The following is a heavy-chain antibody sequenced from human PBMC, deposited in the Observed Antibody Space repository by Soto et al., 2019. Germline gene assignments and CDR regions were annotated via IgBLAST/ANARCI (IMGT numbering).Heavy chain of an antibody. CDR3: ARDRLRYFDWLTDY. Sequence: PGGSLRLSCAASGFTFSDYYMSWIRQAPGKGLEWVSYISSSGSTIYYADSVKGRFTISRDNAKNSLYLQMNSLRAEDTAVYYCARDRLRYFDWLTDYWGQGTLVTVSS. V-gene: IGHV3-11*01. CDR2: ISSSGSTI. CDR1: GFTFSDYY. D-gene: IGHD3-9*01. J-gene: IGHJ4*02.